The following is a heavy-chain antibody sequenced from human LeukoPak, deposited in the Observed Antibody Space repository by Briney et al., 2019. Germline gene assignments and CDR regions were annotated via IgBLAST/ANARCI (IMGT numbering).Heavy chain of an antibody. V-gene: IGHV1-69*13. J-gene: IGHJ6*03. CDR3: ARGDDYGGDYYYYYYMDV. Sequence: ASVKVSCKASGGTFSSYAISWVRQAPGQGLEWMGGIIPIFGTANYAQKSQGRVTITADESTSTAYMELSSLRSEDTAVYYCARGDDYGGDYYYYYYMDVWGKGTTVTVSS. CDR1: GGTFSSYA. CDR2: IIPIFGTA. D-gene: IGHD4-23*01.